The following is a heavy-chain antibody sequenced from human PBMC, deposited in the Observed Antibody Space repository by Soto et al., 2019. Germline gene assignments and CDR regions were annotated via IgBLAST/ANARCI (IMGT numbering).Heavy chain of an antibody. D-gene: IGHD4-17*01. V-gene: IGHV4-30-4*01. CDR1: GGSISSGDYY. J-gene: IGHJ3*02. Sequence: QVQLQESGPGLVKPSQTLSLTCTVSGGSISSGDYYWSWIRQPLGKGLEWIGYIYYSGSTYYNPSLKSRVNISVGTSKNQFSLKLSSVTAADTAVYYCARDSGYGAKGDAFDIWGQGTMVTVSS. CDR3: ARDSGYGAKGDAFDI. CDR2: IYYSGST.